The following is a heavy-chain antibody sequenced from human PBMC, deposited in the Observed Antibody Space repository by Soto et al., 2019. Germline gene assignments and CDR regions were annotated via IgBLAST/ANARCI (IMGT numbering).Heavy chain of an antibody. Sequence: ASVKVSFKASGGTFSSYAISWVRQAPGQGLEWMGGIIPIFGTANYAQKFQGRVTTTADESTSTAYMELSSLRSEDTAVYYCARVGHPAMVYDYYYGMDVWGQGTTVTVSS. CDR2: IIPIFGTA. D-gene: IGHD5-18*01. V-gene: IGHV1-69*13. CDR3: ARVGHPAMVYDYYYGMDV. CDR1: GGTFSSYA. J-gene: IGHJ6*02.